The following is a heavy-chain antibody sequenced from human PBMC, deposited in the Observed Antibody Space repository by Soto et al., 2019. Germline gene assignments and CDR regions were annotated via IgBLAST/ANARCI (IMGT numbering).Heavy chain of an antibody. CDR1: GYTLTELS. D-gene: IGHD3-22*01. J-gene: IGHJ4*02. V-gene: IGHV1-24*01. CDR3: ARADYYDSSGFYYDC. CDR2: FDPEDGET. Sequence: ASVKVSCKVSGYTLTELSMHWVRQAPGKGLEWMGRFDPEDGETIYAQKYQGRVTMTEDTSTDTVYMELSSLRSEDTAVYFCARADYYDSSGFYYDCWGQGTLVTVSS.